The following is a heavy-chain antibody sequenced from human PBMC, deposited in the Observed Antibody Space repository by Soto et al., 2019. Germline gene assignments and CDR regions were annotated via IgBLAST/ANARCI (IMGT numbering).Heavy chain of an antibody. CDR3: AREGNLGRWLQPLDF. Sequence: PSETLSLTCTVSGGSISNYYCSWIRQPPGKGLEWIGYIYYSGSTNYNPSLKSRVTISVDTSKNQFSLRLISVTAADTAKYFCAREGNLGRWLQPLDFWGQGTLVTVSS. CDR2: IYYSGST. V-gene: IGHV4-59*01. D-gene: IGHD5-12*01. CDR1: GGSISNYY. J-gene: IGHJ4*02.